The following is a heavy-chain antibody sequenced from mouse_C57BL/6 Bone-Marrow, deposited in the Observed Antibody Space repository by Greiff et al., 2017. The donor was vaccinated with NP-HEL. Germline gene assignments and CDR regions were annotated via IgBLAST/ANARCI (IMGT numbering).Heavy chain of an antibody. J-gene: IGHJ3*01. CDR2: INPSSGYT. Sequence: QVQLKESGAELARPGASVKMSCKASGYTFTSYTMHWVKQRPGQGLEWIGYINPSSGYTKYNQKFKDKATLTADKSSSTAYMQLSSLTSEDSAVYYCARDYGSTRFAYWGQGTLVTVSA. CDR1: GYTFTSYT. CDR3: ARDYGSTRFAY. V-gene: IGHV1-4*01. D-gene: IGHD1-1*01.